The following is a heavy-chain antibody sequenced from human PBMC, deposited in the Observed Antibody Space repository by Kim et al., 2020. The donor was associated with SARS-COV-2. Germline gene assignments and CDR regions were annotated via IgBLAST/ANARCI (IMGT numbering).Heavy chain of an antibody. CDR3: ARLWSFGGSGSDNF. CDR2: IYYSGST. V-gene: IGHV4-39*07. CDR1: GGSISSSSYY. Sequence: SETLSLTCTVSGGSISSSSYYWGWIRQPPGKGLEWIGSIYYSGSTYYNPSLKSRVTISVDTSKNQFSLKLSSVTAADTAVYYCARLWSFGGSGSDNFWGQGTLVTVSS. D-gene: IGHD3-10*01. J-gene: IGHJ4*02.